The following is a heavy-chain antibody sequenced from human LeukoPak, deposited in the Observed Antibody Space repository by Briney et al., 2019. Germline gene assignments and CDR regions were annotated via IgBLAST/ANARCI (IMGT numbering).Heavy chain of an antibody. Sequence: WETLSLSCTASGGTFSTYYMSWIRQSPEKGLEWIGYIYYTGSTNYNPSLKSRVTISVDTSKNQCSLKLSSVTAADTAVYYCARTYYYGSGSYNYFDYWGQGTLGTVSS. CDR2: IYYTGST. D-gene: IGHD3-10*01. V-gene: IGHV4-59*01. J-gene: IGHJ4*02. CDR3: ARTYYYGSGSYNYFDY. CDR1: GGTFSTYY.